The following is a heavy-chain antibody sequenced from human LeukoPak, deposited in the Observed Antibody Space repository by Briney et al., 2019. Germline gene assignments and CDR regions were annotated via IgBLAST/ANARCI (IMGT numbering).Heavy chain of an antibody. V-gene: IGHV4-39*01. D-gene: IGHD3-10*01. CDR3: VRMVRGVILSPNYYPYHMDV. CDR1: GGSVNSHLYF. CDR2: VYYAGST. J-gene: IGHJ6*03. Sequence: PSETLSLTCSVSGGSVNSHLYFWAWVRQPPGKGLQWIGSVYYAGSTYYNPSLESRVIISVDTSRDEFSLKLNSVTAADTSVYFCVRMVRGVILSPNYYPYHMDVWGKGTTVTVSS.